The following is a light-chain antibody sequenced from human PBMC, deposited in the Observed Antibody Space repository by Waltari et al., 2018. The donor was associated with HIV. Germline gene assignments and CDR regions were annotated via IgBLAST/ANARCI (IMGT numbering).Light chain of an antibody. CDR1: ANVRGD. CDR2: AVS. J-gene: IGKJ4*01. V-gene: IGKV1-17*01. Sequence: DPQMTQSPSSLSASVGDRVTIPCRASANVRGDLGWFQQTAGKAPKRLIYAVSNLQGGVPSRFNGSGFATEFTLTISSLQPEDFATYYCLQYNAFPLTFGGGTRV. CDR3: LQYNAFPLT.